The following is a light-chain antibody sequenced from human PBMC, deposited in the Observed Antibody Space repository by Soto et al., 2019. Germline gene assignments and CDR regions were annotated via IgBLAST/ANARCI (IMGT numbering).Light chain of an antibody. CDR3: HQYVDSPLT. Sequence: IVLTQSPGTLSLSPGERVTLSCRASQSVSSSFAWYQQKHGQAPRLLIYGASSRATGIPDRFSGSGSGTDFTLTISRLEPEDFALYYCHQYVDSPLTFGGGTKVDIK. V-gene: IGKV3-20*01. J-gene: IGKJ4*01. CDR2: GAS. CDR1: QSVSSS.